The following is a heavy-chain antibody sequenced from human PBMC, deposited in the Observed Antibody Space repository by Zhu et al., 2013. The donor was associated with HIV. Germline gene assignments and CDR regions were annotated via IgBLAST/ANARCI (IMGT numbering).Heavy chain of an antibody. J-gene: IGHJ5*02. Sequence: QVQLVQSGAEVKKPGSSVKVSCKASGGTFSSYAISWVRQAPGQGLEWMGGIIPIFGTANYAQKFQGRVTITADKSTSTAYMELSSLRSEDTAVYYCARAPYCGGDCYNQNWFDPSGPREPVVTVSS. CDR3: ARAPYCGGDCYNQNWFDP. CDR1: GGTFSSYA. D-gene: IGHD2-21*02. V-gene: IGHV1-69*06. CDR2: IIPIFGTA.